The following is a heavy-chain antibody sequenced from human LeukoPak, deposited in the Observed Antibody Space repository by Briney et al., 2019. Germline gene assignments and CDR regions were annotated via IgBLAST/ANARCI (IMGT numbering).Heavy chain of an antibody. CDR2: ISAYNGNT. CDR1: GYTFTSYG. V-gene: IGHV1-18*01. D-gene: IGHD2-8*01. CDR3: ASDRGPYCTNGVCDFDY. Sequence: ASVKVSCKASGYTFTSYGISWVRQAPGQGLEWMGWISAYNGNTNYAQKLQGRVTMTTDTSTSTAYMELRSLRSDDTAVYYCASDRGPYCTNGVCDFDYWGQGTLVTVSS. J-gene: IGHJ4*02.